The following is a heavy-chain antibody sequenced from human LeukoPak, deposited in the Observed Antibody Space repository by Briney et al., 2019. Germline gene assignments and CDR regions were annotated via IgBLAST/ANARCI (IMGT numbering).Heavy chain of an antibody. CDR2: ISGRGEST. Sequence: GGSLRLSCAASGFTFSSYGMTWVRQAPGKGLAWVSSISGRGESTYYADSVKGRVTISRDNSKNTVYLQMNSLRAEDTAVYFCAKDSCNSGYDICLGYWGQGTLVTVSS. D-gene: IGHD5-12*01. V-gene: IGHV3-23*01. J-gene: IGHJ4*02. CDR1: GFTFSSYG. CDR3: AKDSCNSGYDICLGY.